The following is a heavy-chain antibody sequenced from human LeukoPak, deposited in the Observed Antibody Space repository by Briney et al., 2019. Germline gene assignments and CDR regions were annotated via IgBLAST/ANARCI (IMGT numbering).Heavy chain of an antibody. CDR1: GGSISSGGYY. CDR2: IYYSGST. D-gene: IGHD3-22*01. Sequence: SETLSLTYTVSGGSISSGGYYWSWIRQHPGKGLEWIGYIYYSGSTYYNPSLKSRVTISVDTSKNQFSLKLSSVTAADTAVYYCARAITMMYYYFDYWGQGTLVTVSS. J-gene: IGHJ4*02. V-gene: IGHV4-31*03. CDR3: ARAITMMYYYFDY.